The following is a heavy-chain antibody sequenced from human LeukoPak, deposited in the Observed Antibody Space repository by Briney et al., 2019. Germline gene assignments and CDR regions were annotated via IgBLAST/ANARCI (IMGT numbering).Heavy chain of an antibody. CDR2: IKQDGSEK. J-gene: IGHJ4*02. CDR3: ARGSYYYDGSGHHYYFDY. D-gene: IGHD3-22*01. CDR1: GFTFSRYW. Sequence: GGSLRLSCAASGFTFSRYWMSRVRQAPGKGLEWVANIKQDGSEKYYVDSVKGRFTISRDNAKDALFLQMNSLRAEDTAVYHCARGSYYYDGSGHHYYFDYWGQGTLSPSPQ. V-gene: IGHV3-7*03.